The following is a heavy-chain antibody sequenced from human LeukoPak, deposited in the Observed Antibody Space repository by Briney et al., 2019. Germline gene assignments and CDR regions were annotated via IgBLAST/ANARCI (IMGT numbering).Heavy chain of an antibody. D-gene: IGHD3-9*01. CDR1: GFTFSSYS. J-gene: IGHJ4*02. CDR3: ARESGYGTQGLDY. V-gene: IGHV3-21*01. Sequence: GGSLRLSCAASGFTFSSYSMNWVRQAPGKGLEWVSSISSSSSYIYYAGSVKGRFTISGDNAKNSLYLQMNSLRAEDTAVYYCARESGYGTQGLDYWGQGTLVTVSS. CDR2: ISSSSSYI.